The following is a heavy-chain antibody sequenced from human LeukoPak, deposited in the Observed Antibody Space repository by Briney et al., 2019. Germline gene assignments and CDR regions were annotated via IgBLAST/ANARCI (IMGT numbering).Heavy chain of an antibody. J-gene: IGHJ4*02. CDR1: GGSFSGYY. CDR2: INHSGST. Sequence: PSETLSLTCAVYGGSFSGYYWTWIRQPPGKGLEWIGEINHSGSTNHNPSLKSRVTISVDTSKNQFSLKLSSVTAADTAVYYCARADYGLKYYFDYWGQGTLVTVSS. V-gene: IGHV4-34*01. CDR3: ARADYGLKYYFDY. D-gene: IGHD4-17*01.